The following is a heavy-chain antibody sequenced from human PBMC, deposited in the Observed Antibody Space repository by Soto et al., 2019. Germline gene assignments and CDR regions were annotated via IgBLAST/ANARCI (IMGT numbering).Heavy chain of an antibody. CDR1: GGSISSGGYY. CDR3: ASYQQSYAFDI. J-gene: IGHJ3*02. CDR2: IFYSGST. V-gene: IGHV4-31*03. D-gene: IGHD2-2*01. Sequence: SETLSLTCTVSGGSISSGGYYWSWIRQHPGKGLEWIGYIFYSGSTYYNPSLKSRVTISVDTSKNQFSLKLSSVTAADTAVYYCASYQQSYAFDIWGQGTMVTVS.